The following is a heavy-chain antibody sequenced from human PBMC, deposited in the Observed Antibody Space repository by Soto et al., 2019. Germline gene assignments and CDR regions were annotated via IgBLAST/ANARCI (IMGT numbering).Heavy chain of an antibody. CDR2: ISGSGGTT. CDR1: GFTFSNYA. CDR3: AKFFVETGSNSGWPWSFHY. Sequence: EVQLLESGGGLVQPGRSLRLSCAASGFTFSNYAMSWVRQAPGQGLDWVSSISGSGGTTYYADSVKGRFTISRDNSKNTIFLQMNRLRSEYAAVYYCAKFFVETGSNSGWPWSFHYWGQGTLVTVSS. J-gene: IGHJ4*02. V-gene: IGHV3-23*01. D-gene: IGHD6-25*01.